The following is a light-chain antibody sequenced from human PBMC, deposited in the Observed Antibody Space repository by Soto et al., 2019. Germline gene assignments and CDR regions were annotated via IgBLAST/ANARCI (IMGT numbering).Light chain of an antibody. V-gene: IGLV2-8*01. Sequence: QSVLTQPPSASGSPGQSVTISCTGTSSDVGYYNYVSWYQQHPGKAPKLMIYEVNKRPSGVPDRFSGSKSGNTASLTVSGLQAEDEADYYCSSHAGYQNFYVFGTGTKVTVL. J-gene: IGLJ1*01. CDR3: SSHAGYQNFYV. CDR2: EVN. CDR1: SSDVGYYNY.